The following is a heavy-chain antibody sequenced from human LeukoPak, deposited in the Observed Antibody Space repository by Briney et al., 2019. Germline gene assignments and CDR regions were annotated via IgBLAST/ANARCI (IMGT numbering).Heavy chain of an antibody. Sequence: ASVKVSCKASGYTFTSYGISWVPQAPGQGLEWMGWISAYNGNTNYAQKLQGRVTMTTDTSTSTAYMELRSLRSDDTAVYYCARDRRDIVLMVYEYYFDYWGQGTLVTVSS. D-gene: IGHD2-8*01. CDR2: ISAYNGNT. CDR1: GYTFTSYG. CDR3: ARDRRDIVLMVYEYYFDY. J-gene: IGHJ4*02. V-gene: IGHV1-18*01.